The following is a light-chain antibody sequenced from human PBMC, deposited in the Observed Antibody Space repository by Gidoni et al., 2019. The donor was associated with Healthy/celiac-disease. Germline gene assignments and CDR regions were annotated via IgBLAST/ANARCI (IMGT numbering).Light chain of an antibody. CDR2: GAS. V-gene: IGKV3-20*01. Sequence: RASQSVSSSYLAWYQQKPGQAPRLLIYGASSRATGIPDRFSGSGSGTDFTLTISRLEAEDFAVYYCQQYGSSRTFGQGTKVEIK. J-gene: IGKJ1*01. CDR1: QSVSSSY. CDR3: QQYGSSRT.